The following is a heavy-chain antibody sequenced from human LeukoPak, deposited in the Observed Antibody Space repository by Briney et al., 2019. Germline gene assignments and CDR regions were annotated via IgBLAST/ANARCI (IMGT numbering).Heavy chain of an antibody. CDR1: GYTFTSYG. V-gene: IGHV1-18*01. J-gene: IGHJ6*02. CDR2: ISAYNGNT. Sequence: VSVKVSCKASGYTFTSYGISWVRQAPGQGLEWMGWISAYNGNTNYAQKLQGRVTMTTDTSTSTAYMELRSLRSDDTAVYYCARALYGDYDYYYYGMDVWGQGTTVTVS. D-gene: IGHD4-17*01. CDR3: ARALYGDYDYYYYGMDV.